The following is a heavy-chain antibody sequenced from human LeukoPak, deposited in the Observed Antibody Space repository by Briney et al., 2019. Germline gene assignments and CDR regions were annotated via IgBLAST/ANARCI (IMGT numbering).Heavy chain of an antibody. Sequence: GASVKVSCKASGYTFTSYYMHWVRQAPGQGLEWMGIINPSGGSTSYAQKFQGRVTMTRDTSTSTVYMELSSLRSEDTAVYYCAREPGTVTRTEYFLHWGQGTLVTVSS. CDR2: INPSGGST. V-gene: IGHV1-46*01. D-gene: IGHD4-17*01. CDR3: AREPGTVTRTEYFLH. J-gene: IGHJ1*01. CDR1: GYTFTSYY.